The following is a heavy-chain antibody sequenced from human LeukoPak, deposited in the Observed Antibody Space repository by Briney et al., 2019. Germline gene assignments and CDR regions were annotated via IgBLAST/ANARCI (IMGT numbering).Heavy chain of an antibody. Sequence: SQTLSLTCTVSGGSISSGGYYWSWIRQHPGKGLEWIGYIYYSGSTYYNPSLKSRVTISVDTSKNQFSLKLSSVTAADTAVYYCARVGDSSSWYAGAFDIWGQGTMVTVSS. CDR1: GGSISSGGYY. CDR2: IYYSGST. V-gene: IGHV4-30-4*08. D-gene: IGHD6-13*01. CDR3: ARVGDSSSWYAGAFDI. J-gene: IGHJ3*02.